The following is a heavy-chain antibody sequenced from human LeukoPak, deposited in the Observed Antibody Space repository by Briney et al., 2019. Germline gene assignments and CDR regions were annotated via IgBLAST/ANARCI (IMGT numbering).Heavy chain of an antibody. CDR2: ISGSSSHI. Sequence: PGGSLRLSCAASGFTFSTYTMSWVRQAPGKGLEWVSIISGSSSHIYYADSVKGRFTISRDNAKNSLYLQMNSLRAEDTAVYYCATSPPKYGHYYDSVRSRIEAFDIWGQGTMVTVSS. V-gene: IGHV3-21*04. CDR1: GFTFSTYT. J-gene: IGHJ3*02. D-gene: IGHD3-22*01. CDR3: ATSPPKYGHYYDSVRSRIEAFDI.